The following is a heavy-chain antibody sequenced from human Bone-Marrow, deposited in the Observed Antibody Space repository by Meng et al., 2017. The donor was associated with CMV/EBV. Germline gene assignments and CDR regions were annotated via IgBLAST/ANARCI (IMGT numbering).Heavy chain of an antibody. D-gene: IGHD6-19*01. CDR1: GYTFTNYD. CDR2: MNPNSGNT. Sequence: ASVKVSCKASGYTFTNYDINWVRQATGQGLEWMGWMNPNSGNTGYTQKFQGRVTMTRNTPITTAYMELSSLRSEDTAVYYCARMTSGSSAWYGSMEVWGQGTTVTVSS. V-gene: IGHV1-8*01. J-gene: IGHJ6*02. CDR3: ARMTSGSSAWYGSMEV.